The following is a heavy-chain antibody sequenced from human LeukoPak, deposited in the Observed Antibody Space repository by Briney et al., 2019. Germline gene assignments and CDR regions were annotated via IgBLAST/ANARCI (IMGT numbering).Heavy chain of an antibody. CDR2: IYPGDSDT. CDR1: GYSINNYW. D-gene: IGHD6-6*01. J-gene: IGHJ4*02. CDR3: ASVEYSSSSIYFVY. V-gene: IGHV5-51*01. Sequence: GESLKISCKGSGYSINNYWIGWVRQMPGKGLEWMGIIYPGDSDTRYSPSFQGQVTISADKSISTAYLQWSSLKASDTAMYYCASVEYSSSSIYFVYWGQGTLVTVSS.